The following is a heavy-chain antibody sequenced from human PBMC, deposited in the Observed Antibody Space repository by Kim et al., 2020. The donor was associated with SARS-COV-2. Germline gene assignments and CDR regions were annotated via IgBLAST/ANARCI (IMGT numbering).Heavy chain of an antibody. CDR3: AREAEAGWYYYGMDV. D-gene: IGHD6-13*01. J-gene: IGHJ6*02. V-gene: IGHV3-33*01. CDR1: GFTFSQYG. CDR2: IWQDGSNT. Sequence: GGSLRLSCTTSGFTFSQYGMHWVRQAPGKGLEWVALIWQDGSNTYYAGSVQARFYVSRDNSKNTTYLQMDSLRAEDTALYFCAREAEAGWYYYGMDVWGQGTTVTVSS.